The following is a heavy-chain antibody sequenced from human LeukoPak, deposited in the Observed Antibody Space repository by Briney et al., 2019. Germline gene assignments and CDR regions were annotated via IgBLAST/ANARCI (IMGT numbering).Heavy chain of an antibody. CDR2: IYYSGST. Sequence: SQTLSLTCTVSGGSISSGGYYWSWLRQPPGKGLEWIGYIYYSGSTYYNPSLKSRVTISVDTSKNQFSLKLSSVTAADTAVYYCARGVGFRYQLLSYWGQGTLVTVSS. D-gene: IGHD2-2*01. CDR3: ARGVGFRYQLLSY. CDR1: GGSISSGGYY. J-gene: IGHJ4*02. V-gene: IGHV4-31*03.